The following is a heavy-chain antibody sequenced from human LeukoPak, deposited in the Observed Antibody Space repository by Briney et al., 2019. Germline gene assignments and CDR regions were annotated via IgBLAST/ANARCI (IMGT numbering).Heavy chain of an antibody. V-gene: IGHV4-59*01. Sequence: PSETLSLTCAASGCSISSYYLSWVRQPPGKGLEWVGYIYYSGGTNYNPALKSRVTISVDTSKKQFSLQLSSVTAADTAVYYCARGYSSGWADYWGQGTVVTVSS. D-gene: IGHD6-19*01. J-gene: IGHJ4*02. CDR3: ARGYSSGWADY. CDR2: IYYSGGT. CDR1: GCSISSYY.